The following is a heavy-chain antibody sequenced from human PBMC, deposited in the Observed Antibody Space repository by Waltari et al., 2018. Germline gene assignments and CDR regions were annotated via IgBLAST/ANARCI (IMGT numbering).Heavy chain of an antibody. Sequence: QVQLQESGPGLVKPSETLSLTCSVSGGSISSGRYHWTWIRQPAGQGLEWIVRFYTSGSTNYNPSLRSRLTISVDTSNNQFSLKLSSVAAADTAVYYCARDPPQLADAFDIWGQGTMVTVSS. CDR2: FYTSGST. J-gene: IGHJ3*02. CDR3: ARDPPQLADAFDI. CDR1: GGSISSGRYH. D-gene: IGHD3-10*01. V-gene: IGHV4-61*02.